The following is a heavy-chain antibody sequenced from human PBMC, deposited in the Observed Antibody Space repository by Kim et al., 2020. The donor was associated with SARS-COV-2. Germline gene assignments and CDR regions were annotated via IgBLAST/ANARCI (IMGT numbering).Heavy chain of an antibody. Sequence: GGSLRLSCAASGFMFSNNAMGWVRQAPGKGLEWVSSISGDGADTYYAESVKGRFAISRDISKNTLYLQMNSLRAEDTALYYCARDRWGYSGLDYWGQGTLVTVSS. D-gene: IGHD3-22*01. CDR3: ARDRWGYSGLDY. J-gene: IGHJ4*02. V-gene: IGHV3-23*01. CDR1: GFMFSNNA. CDR2: ISGDGADT.